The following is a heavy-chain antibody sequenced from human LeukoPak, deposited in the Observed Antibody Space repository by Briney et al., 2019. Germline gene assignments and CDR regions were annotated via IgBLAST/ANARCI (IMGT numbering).Heavy chain of an antibody. V-gene: IGHV4-30-2*01. CDR2: IYHSGGT. D-gene: IGHD2-2*01. J-gene: IGHJ3*02. Sequence: SETLSLTCTVSGGSISSGGYYWSWIRQPPGKGLEWIGYIYHSGGTYYNPSLKSRVTISVDRSKNQFSLKLSSVTAADTAVYYCAILGYCSSTSCYGAFDIWGQGTMVTVSS. CDR3: AILGYCSSTSCYGAFDI. CDR1: GGSISSGGYY.